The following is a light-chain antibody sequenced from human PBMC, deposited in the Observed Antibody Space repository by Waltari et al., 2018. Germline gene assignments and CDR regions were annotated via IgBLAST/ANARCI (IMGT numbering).Light chain of an antibody. CDR3: QQTYSVPRGGFT. Sequence: QLTQSPYSLSAPVGERVPVTCRASQSIATYLSWYQQRAGEAPELLNQSAYTLQSGVPSRFSGSKSGTEFTLTISSLRPEDSATYYCQQTYSVPRGGFTFGPGTKVEIK. J-gene: IGKJ3*01. V-gene: IGKV1-39*01. CDR1: QSIATY. CDR2: SAY.